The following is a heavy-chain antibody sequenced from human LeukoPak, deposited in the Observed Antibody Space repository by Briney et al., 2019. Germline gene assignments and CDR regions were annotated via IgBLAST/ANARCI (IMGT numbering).Heavy chain of an antibody. D-gene: IGHD2-2*01. J-gene: IGHJ5*02. CDR3: ARSHSRAVPAANPLWGWFDP. V-gene: IGHV1-69*02. Sequence: ASVKVSCKASEGTFSSYTISWVRQAPGQGLEWMGRIIPILGIANYAQKFQGRVTITADKSTSTAYMELSSLRSEDTAVYYCARSHSRAVPAANPLWGWFDPWGQGTLVTVSS. CDR2: IIPILGIA. CDR1: EGTFSSYT.